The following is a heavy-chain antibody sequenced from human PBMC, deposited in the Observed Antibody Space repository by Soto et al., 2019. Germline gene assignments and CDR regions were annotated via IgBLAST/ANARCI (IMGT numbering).Heavy chain of an antibody. CDR2: IIPIFDAT. CDR1: GGTFSRHS. J-gene: IGHJ4*02. CDR3: ARDLTSVRGS. Sequence: QVQMVQSGAEVKKPGSSARVSCKVSGGTFSRHSISWVRQAPGQGLEWMGGIIPIFDATQYAQKFQGRLTITADESTTTIHIDLSGLRPEDTAIYICARDLTSVRGSWGQGTLVTVS. D-gene: IGHD3-10*01. V-gene: IGHV1-69*01.